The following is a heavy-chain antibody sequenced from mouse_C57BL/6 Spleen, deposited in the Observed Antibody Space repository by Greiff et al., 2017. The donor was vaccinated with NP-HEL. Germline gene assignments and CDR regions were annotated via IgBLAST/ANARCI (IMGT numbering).Heavy chain of an antibody. Sequence: QVQLQQSGPELVKPGASVKISCKASGYAFSSSWMNWVKQRPGKGLEWIGRIYPGDGDTNYNGKFKGKATLTADKSSSTAYMQLSSLTSEDSAVYFCARWAAQAHYFDYWGQGTTLTVSS. CDR1: GYAFSSSW. J-gene: IGHJ2*01. CDR2: IYPGDGDT. CDR3: ARWAAQAHYFDY. D-gene: IGHD3-2*02. V-gene: IGHV1-82*01.